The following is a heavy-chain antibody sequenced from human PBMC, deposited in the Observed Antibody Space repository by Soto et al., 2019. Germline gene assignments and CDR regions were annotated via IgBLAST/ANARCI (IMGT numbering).Heavy chain of an antibody. D-gene: IGHD2-15*01. V-gene: IGHV3-23*01. CDR3: ARPYGGKIGDAIDL. CDR1: GVTFSVYA. CDR2: MSESGGSA. Sequence: GGSLSLSCAASGVTFSVYALSWSRQVPGNGLEWVSTMSESGGSAYYADSVKGRFTISRDNSKNTLYLQMNSLRAEDTAVYYCARPYGGKIGDAIDLWGQGTMLTVSS. J-gene: IGHJ3*01.